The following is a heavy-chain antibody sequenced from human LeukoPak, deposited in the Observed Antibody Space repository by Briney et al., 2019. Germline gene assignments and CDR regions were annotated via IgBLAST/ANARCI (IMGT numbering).Heavy chain of an antibody. CDR1: GFTFSNYA. D-gene: IGHD2-15*01. CDR3: AKEYCSGGSCYLSRDAFDI. CDR2: ISGSGGST. J-gene: IGHJ3*02. Sequence: GGSLRLSCAASGFTFSNYAMSWVRQAPGKGLEWVSAISGSGGSTYYADSVKGRFTISRDNSKNTLYLQMNSLRAEDTAVYYCAKEYCSGGSCYLSRDAFDIWGQGTMVTVSS. V-gene: IGHV3-23*01.